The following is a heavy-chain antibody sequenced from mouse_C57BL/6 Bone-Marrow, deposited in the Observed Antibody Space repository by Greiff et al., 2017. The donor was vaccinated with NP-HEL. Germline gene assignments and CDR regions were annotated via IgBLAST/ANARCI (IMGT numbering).Heavy chain of an antibody. CDR2: INPSTGGT. Sequence: EVQLQQSGPELVKPGASVKISCKASGYSFTGYYMNWVKQSPEKSLEWIGEINPSTGGTTYNQKFKAKATLTVDKSSSTAYMQLKSLTSEDSAVYYCARSTYDGDFDYWGQGTTLTVSS. D-gene: IGHD2-3*01. CDR3: ARSTYDGDFDY. V-gene: IGHV1-42*01. CDR1: GYSFTGYY. J-gene: IGHJ2*01.